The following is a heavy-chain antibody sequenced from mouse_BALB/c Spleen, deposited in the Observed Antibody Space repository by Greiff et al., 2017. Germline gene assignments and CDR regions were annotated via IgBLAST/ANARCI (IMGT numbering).Heavy chain of an antibody. V-gene: IGHV1S127*01. CDR3: ARSDGNNYYPLDY. CDR2: IDPSNSET. J-gene: IGHJ2*01. D-gene: IGHD1-1*01. Sequence: VKLMESGPELVRPGASVKMSCKASGYTFTSYWMHWVKQRPGQGLEWIGMIDPSNSETRLNQKFKDKATLNVDKSSNTAYMQLSSLTSEDSAVYYCARSDGNNYYPLDYWGQGTTLTVSS. CDR1: GYTFTSYW.